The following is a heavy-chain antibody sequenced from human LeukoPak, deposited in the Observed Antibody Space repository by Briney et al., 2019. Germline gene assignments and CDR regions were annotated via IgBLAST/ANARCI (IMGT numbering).Heavy chain of an antibody. D-gene: IGHD3-22*01. CDR1: GGSLSSSNW. V-gene: IGHV4-4*02. CDR2: IYHSGST. J-gene: IGHJ4*02. CDR3: ARTYYYDSSGSYYFDY. Sequence: PSGTLSLTCAVSGGSLSSSNWWSWVRQPPGKGLEWIGEIYHSGSTNYNPSLKCRVTISVDRSKNQFSLKLSSVTAADTAVYYCARTYYYDSSGSYYFDYWGQGTLVTVSS.